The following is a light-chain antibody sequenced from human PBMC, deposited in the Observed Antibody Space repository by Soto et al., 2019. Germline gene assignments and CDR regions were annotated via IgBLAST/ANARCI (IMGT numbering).Light chain of an antibody. CDR1: KSISSNS. CDR2: AAS. J-gene: IGKJ2*03. CDR3: QRDS. V-gene: IGKV3-20*01. Sequence: EIVLTQSPGTLSLSPGDRATLSRRVSKSISSNSLAWYQQKPGQAPRLLIYAASSRATGIPDRFSGSGSGTDFTLTISRLETEDCAVYYCQRDSFGQGTKLEIK.